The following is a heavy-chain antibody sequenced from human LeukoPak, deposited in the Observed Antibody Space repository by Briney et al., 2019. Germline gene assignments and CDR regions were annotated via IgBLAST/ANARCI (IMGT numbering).Heavy chain of an antibody. CDR2: IKSKTDGGTT. D-gene: IGHD1-1*01. CDR3: TIDGGTTDFAY. V-gene: IGHV3-15*01. J-gene: IGHJ4*02. CDR1: GLTFSNAW. Sequence: PGGSLRPSCGASGLTFSNAWMSWVRQAPGKGLEWVGRIKSKTDGGTTDYAAPVKGRFTISRDDLKNTLYMQMNSLKTEDTAVYYCTIDGGTTDFAYWGQGTLVSVSS.